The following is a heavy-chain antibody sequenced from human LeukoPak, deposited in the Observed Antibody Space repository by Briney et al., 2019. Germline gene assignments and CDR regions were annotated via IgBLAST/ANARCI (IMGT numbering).Heavy chain of an antibody. V-gene: IGHV3-21*01. Sequence: GGSLRLSCAASGFTFSSYSMNWVRQAPGKGLEWVSSISSSSSYIYYADSVKGRFTISRDNAKNSLYLQMNSLRAEDTAVYYCARVDTAMGNWFDPWGQGTLVTVSS. CDR3: ARVDTAMGNWFDP. CDR1: GFTFSSYS. J-gene: IGHJ5*02. CDR2: ISSSSSYI. D-gene: IGHD5-18*01.